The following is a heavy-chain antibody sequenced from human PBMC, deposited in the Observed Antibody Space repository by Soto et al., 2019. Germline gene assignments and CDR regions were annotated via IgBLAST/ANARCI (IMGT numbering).Heavy chain of an antibody. CDR1: GGTPSNSA. Sequence: QVHLLLPSGAEVKKPGSSVKVSYKASGGTPSNSAISWVRQAPGQGLEWMGGIIPVFGLVKYAQNFQGRVTITADESTNTAYMELSSLRPEDTAVYYCAGGRIVVVGSRAYYGMDVWGQGTTVTVSS. D-gene: IGHD3-22*01. V-gene: IGHV1-69*01. CDR3: AGGRIVVVGSRAYYGMDV. J-gene: IGHJ6*02. CDR2: IIPVFGLV.